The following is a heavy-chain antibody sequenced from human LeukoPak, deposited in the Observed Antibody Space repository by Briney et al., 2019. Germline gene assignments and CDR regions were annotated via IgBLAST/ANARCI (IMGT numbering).Heavy chain of an antibody. Sequence: GSSVKVSCKASGGTFSSYAISWVRQAPGQGLEWMGWINPNSGGTNYAQKFQGRVTMTRDTSISTAYMELSRLRSDDTAVYYCARGIRYDFWSGANKNYGMDVWGQGTTVTVSS. CDR3: ARGIRYDFWSGANKNYGMDV. V-gene: IGHV1-2*02. D-gene: IGHD3-3*01. CDR2: INPNSGGT. J-gene: IGHJ6*02. CDR1: GGTFSSYA.